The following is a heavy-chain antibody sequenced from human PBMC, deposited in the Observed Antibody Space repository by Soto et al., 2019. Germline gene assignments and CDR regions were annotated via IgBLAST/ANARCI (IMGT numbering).Heavy chain of an antibody. J-gene: IGHJ3*02. D-gene: IGHD4-17*01. Sequence: QVLLQESGPRLVNPSETLSLTCSVSGGPVTTYYWTWLRQPPGKPLEWIGYIYYSGTSAYNPSLKSRVTMTVDSSKNQFSLSLTSLTPADTAVYSCATDYGGNSNWSLYDIWGQGILVTVSS. CDR1: GGPVTTYY. V-gene: IGHV4-59*02. CDR3: ATDYGGNSNWSLYDI. CDR2: IYYSGTS.